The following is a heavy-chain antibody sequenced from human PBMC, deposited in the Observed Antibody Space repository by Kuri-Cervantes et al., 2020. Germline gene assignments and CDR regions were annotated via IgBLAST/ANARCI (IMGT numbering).Heavy chain of an antibody. CDR3: AREGPYSSSWYAFDY. Sequence: SETLSLTCTVSGGSISSSSYYWGWIRQPPGKGLEWIGSIYYSGSTYYNPSLKSRVTISVDTSKNQFSLKLSSVTAADTAVYYCAREGPYSSSWYAFDYWGQGTLVTVSS. CDR1: GGSISSSSYY. D-gene: IGHD6-13*01. J-gene: IGHJ4*02. V-gene: IGHV4-39*07. CDR2: IYYSGST.